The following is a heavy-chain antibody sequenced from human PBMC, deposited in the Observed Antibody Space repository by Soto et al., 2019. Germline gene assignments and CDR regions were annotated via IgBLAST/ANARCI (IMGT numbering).Heavy chain of an antibody. CDR3: ARGVKRYPAPPDY. CDR1: GYTFTSYD. D-gene: IGHD1-1*01. V-gene: IGHV1-8*01. J-gene: IGHJ4*02. CDR2: MNPNSGNT. Sequence: ASVKVSCKASGYTFTSYDINWVRQAAGQGLEWMGWMNPNSGNTGYAQKFQGRVTMTRNTSISTAYMELSSLRSEDTAVYYCARGVKRYPAPPDYWGQGTLVTVSS.